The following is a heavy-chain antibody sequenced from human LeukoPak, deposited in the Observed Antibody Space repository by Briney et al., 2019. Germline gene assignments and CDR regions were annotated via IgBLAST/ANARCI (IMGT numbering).Heavy chain of an antibody. CDR1: GFTFSSYA. CDR2: ISGSGGST. Sequence: PGGSLRLSCAASGFTFSSYAMSWVRQAPGKGLEWVSAISGSGGSTYYADSVKGRFTIPRDNSKNTLYLQMNSLRAEDTAVYYCATHLITMVRGVITLYYFDYWGQGTLVTVSS. CDR3: ATHLITMVRGVITLYYFDY. J-gene: IGHJ4*02. V-gene: IGHV3-23*01. D-gene: IGHD3-10*01.